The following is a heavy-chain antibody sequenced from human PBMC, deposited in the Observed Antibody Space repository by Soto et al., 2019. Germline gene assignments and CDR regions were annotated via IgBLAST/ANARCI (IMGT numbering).Heavy chain of an antibody. CDR1: GYTFTSYY. CDR2: INPSGGST. V-gene: IGHV1-46*03. J-gene: IGHJ4*02. Sequence: QVQLVQSGAEVKKPGASVKVSCKASGYTFTSYYMHWVRQAPGQGLEWMGIINPSGGSTSYAQKFQGRVTMTRDTSTSTVYMELSSLRSDDTAVYYCASVQSFAAAGTGSLDYWGQGTLVTVSS. D-gene: IGHD6-13*01. CDR3: ASVQSFAAAGTGSLDY.